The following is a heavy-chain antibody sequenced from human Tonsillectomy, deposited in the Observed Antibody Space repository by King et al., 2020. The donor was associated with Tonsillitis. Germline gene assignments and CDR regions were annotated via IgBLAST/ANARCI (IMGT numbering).Heavy chain of an antibody. J-gene: IGHJ4*02. CDR2: ISSRGDYI. V-gene: IGHV3-23*04. D-gene: IGHD4-23*01. CDR1: GFTFSSSA. CDR3: AIGGNSDFDY. Sequence: VQLGESGGGLVQPGGSLRLSCAASGFTFSSSAVSWVRQAPGMGRELVSTISSRGDYIYYADSLKGRFTISRDNSKNTVYVQMNSLRADDTAVYYCAIGGNSDFDYWGQGTLVTVSS.